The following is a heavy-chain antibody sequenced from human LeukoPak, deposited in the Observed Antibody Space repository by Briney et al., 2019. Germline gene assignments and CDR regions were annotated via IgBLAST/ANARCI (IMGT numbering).Heavy chain of an antibody. J-gene: IGHJ4*02. CDR1: GFTFSSYS. D-gene: IGHD1-26*01. CDR3: ARATSGTYSGKLGNYFDY. V-gene: IGHV3-48*04. CDR2: ISSSSSTI. Sequence: GGSLRLSCAASGFTFSSYSMNWVRQAPGKGLEWVSYISSSSSTIYYTDSVKGRFTISRDNAKNSLYLQMNSLRAEDTAVYYCARATSGTYSGKLGNYFDYRGQGTLVTVSS.